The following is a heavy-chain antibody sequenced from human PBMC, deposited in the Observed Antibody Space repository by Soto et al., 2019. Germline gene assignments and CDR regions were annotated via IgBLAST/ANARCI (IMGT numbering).Heavy chain of an antibody. CDR1: GYTFTSYY. Sequence: ASVKVSCKASGYTFTSYYMHWVRQAPGQGLEWMGIINPSGGSTSYAQKFQGRVTMTRDTSTSTVYMELSSLRSEDTAVYYCARVGQSGREYYYYYYYMDVWGKGTTVTVPS. CDR2: INPSGGST. CDR3: ARVGQSGREYYYYYYYMDV. J-gene: IGHJ6*03. V-gene: IGHV1-46*01. D-gene: IGHD3-16*01.